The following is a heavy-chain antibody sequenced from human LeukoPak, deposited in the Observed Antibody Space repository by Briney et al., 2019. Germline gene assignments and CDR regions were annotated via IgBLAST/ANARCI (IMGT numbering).Heavy chain of an antibody. Sequence: SEALSVTCTGSGYSISSGYYWGGIRQPPGKGLEGIGSISHRGSTYYKPSLKSRGTISVDTAKNQCLLKLRSVTAAATAVYYCARVASRLGCFDPWGQGTLVTVSS. CDR3: ARVASRLGCFDP. CDR1: GYSISSGYY. J-gene: IGHJ5*02. V-gene: IGHV4-38-2*02. D-gene: IGHD6-25*01. CDR2: ISHRGST.